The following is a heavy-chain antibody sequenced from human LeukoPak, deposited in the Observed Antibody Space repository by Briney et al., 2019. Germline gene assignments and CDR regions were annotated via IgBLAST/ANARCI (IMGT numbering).Heavy chain of an antibody. D-gene: IGHD3-10*01. J-gene: IGHJ4*02. V-gene: IGHV3-7*01. CDR3: ARVLWFGEFDY. CDR2: IKQDESEK. Sequence: GGSLRLSCAASGFTFSDYYMSWIRQAPGKGLEWVANIKQDESEKYYVDSVKGRFTISRDNAKKSLSLLMNSLRAEDTAMYYCARVLWFGEFDYWGQGTLVTVSS. CDR1: GFTFSDYY.